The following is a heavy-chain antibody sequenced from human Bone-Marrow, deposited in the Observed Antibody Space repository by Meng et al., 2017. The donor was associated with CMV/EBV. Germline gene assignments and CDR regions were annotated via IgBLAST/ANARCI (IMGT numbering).Heavy chain of an antibody. J-gene: IGHJ4*02. CDR3: AKGGGGSGYAH. D-gene: IGHD3-3*01. CDR1: GFTFSSYA. CDR2: IKQEGSEK. Sequence: GESLKISCAASGFTFSSYAMSWVRQAPGKGLEWVANIKQEGSEKYYVDSVKGRFTISRDNSKNTLYLQMNSLRAEDRAVYYCAKGGGGSGYAHWGQGTLVTVSS. V-gene: IGHV3-7*03.